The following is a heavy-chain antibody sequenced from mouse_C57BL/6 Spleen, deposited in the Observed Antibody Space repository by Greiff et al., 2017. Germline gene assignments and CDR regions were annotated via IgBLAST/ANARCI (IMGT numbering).Heavy chain of an antibody. D-gene: IGHD1-1*01. Sequence: QQSCKASGYTFTSYWMHWVKQRPGRGLEWIGRIDPNSGGTKYNEKFKSKATLTVDKPSSTAYMQLSSLTSEDSAVYYCARGYYYGSSYGYYYAMDYWGQGTSVTVSS. V-gene: IGHV1-72*01. CDR1: GYTFTSYW. CDR2: IDPNSGGT. CDR3: ARGYYYGSSYGYYYAMDY. J-gene: IGHJ4*01.